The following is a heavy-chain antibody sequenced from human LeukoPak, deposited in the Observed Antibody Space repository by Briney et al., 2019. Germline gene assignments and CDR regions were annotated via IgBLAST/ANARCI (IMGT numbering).Heavy chain of an antibody. V-gene: IGHV4-31*01. CDR3: ARGSVAAEFNWFDP. J-gene: IGHJ5*02. D-gene: IGHD6-19*01. Sequence: PSETLSLTCTVSGGSISSGGYDWGWIRQHPGKGLEWIGYMYYSGSTYYNPSLKSQFTISVDTSKNQFSLKLSSVTAADTAVYYCARGSVAAEFNWFDPWGQGTLVTVSS. CDR1: GGSISSGGYD. CDR2: MYYSGST.